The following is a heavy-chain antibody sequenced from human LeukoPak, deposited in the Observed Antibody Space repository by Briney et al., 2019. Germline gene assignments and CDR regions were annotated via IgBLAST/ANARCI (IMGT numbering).Heavy chain of an antibody. Sequence: GGSLRLSCAASGFTFISYSMTWVRQAPGKGLEWVSYINSGSSTMYYADSVKGRFTISRDNGRTSLYLQMNSLRDEDTAVYYCARVIAVVRGGGLSYYYAMDVWGQGITVTVSS. D-gene: IGHD3-10*01. CDR1: GFTFISYS. CDR2: INSGSSTM. J-gene: IGHJ6*02. CDR3: ARVIAVVRGGGLSYYYAMDV. V-gene: IGHV3-48*02.